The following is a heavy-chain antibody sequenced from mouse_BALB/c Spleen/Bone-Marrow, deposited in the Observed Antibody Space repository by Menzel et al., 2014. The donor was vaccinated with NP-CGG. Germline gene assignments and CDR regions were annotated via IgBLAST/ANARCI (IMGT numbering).Heavy chain of an antibody. D-gene: IGHD2-4*01. J-gene: IGHJ3*01. CDR2: IWGDGST. CDR3: ASSTMITTGFAY. CDR1: GFSLTSYG. Sequence: VKLVDSGPGLVAPSQSLSITCTVSGFSLTSYGVNWVRQPPGKGLEWLGMIWGDGSTDYNSALKSRLSISKDNSKSQVFLKMNSLQTDDTARYYCASSTMITTGFAYWGQGTLVTVSA. V-gene: IGHV2-6-7*01.